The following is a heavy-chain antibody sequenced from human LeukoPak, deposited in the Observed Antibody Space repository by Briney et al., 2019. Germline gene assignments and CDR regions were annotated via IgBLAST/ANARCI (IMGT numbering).Heavy chain of an antibody. CDR3: ARRSGALIYYYYMDV. J-gene: IGHJ6*03. CDR2: IYYSGST. V-gene: IGHV4-39*07. CDR1: GGSISSSSYY. Sequence: PETLSLTCTVSGGSISSSSYYWGWIRQPPGKGLEWIGSIYYSGSTYYNPSLKSRVTISVDTSKNQFSLKLSSVTAADTAVYYCARRSGALIYYYYMDVWGKGTTVTISS. D-gene: IGHD3-10*01.